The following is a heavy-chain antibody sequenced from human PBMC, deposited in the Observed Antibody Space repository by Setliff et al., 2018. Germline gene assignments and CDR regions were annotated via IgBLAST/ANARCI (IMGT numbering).Heavy chain of an antibody. D-gene: IGHD3-16*01. CDR1: GYIFRSYG. V-gene: IGHV1-18*04. J-gene: IGHJ5*01. Sequence: RASVKVSCKASGYIFRSYGINWMRQAPGQGFEWMGWISAYNDNTKSAQKFQGRITMTTDTSTSTSYMELRSLRSDDTAVYYCARELRSPYWHLDSWGQGTQVTVSS. CDR2: ISAYNDNT. CDR3: ARELRSPYWHLDS.